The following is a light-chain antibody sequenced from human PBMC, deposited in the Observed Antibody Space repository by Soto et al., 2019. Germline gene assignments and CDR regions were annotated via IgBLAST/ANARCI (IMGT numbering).Light chain of an antibody. J-gene: IGLJ3*02. V-gene: IGLV1-47*01. Sequence: SVLTQPPSLSGTPGQTVTISCFGSRSNIGSSIVHWYQQLPGAAPKHLIYMNNQRPSGIPDRFSGSKSGTSASLVISGLRSEDEADYYCVAWDDNLSARVFGGGTKVTVL. CDR2: MNN. CDR3: VAWDDNLSARV. CDR1: RSNIGSSI.